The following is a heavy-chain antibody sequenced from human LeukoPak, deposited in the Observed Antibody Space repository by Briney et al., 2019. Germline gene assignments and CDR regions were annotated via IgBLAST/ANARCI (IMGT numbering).Heavy chain of an antibody. D-gene: IGHD2-15*01. CDR1: GRSINNPNYY. CDR3: ARDSAYCSGGRCPKWFDP. J-gene: IGHJ5*02. CDR2: IQSSGST. Sequence: SETLSLTRTVSGRSINNPNYYWTWIRQHPGKGLEWIGYIQSSGSTFYSPSLKSRLTISLDTSKNQFSLKLSSVTAADTAVYYCARDSAYCSGGRCPKWFDPWGQGALVTVSS. V-gene: IGHV4-31*03.